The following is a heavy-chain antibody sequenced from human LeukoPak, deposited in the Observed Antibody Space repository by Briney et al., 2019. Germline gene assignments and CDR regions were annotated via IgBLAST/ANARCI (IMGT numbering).Heavy chain of an antibody. J-gene: IGHJ4*02. Sequence: GGSLRLSCAASGFTFSSYGMDWVRQAPGKGLEWVAVIWYGGSNKYYADSVKGRFTISRDNSKNTLYLQMNSLRAEDTAVYYRARPLYGSGSYYHFLGGVAFDYWGQGTLVTVSS. CDR2: IWYGGSNK. V-gene: IGHV3-33*01. D-gene: IGHD3-10*01. CDR3: ARPLYGSGSYYHFLGGVAFDY. CDR1: GFTFSSYG.